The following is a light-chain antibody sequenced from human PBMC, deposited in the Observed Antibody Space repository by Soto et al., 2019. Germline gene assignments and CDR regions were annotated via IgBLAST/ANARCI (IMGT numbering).Light chain of an antibody. V-gene: IGKV1-17*01. CDR2: GAS. CDR3: LQNDGDTYS. Sequence: DVQMTQSPSSLSASVGDRVTITCRASQGIRSNLNWYQQKPGQAPKRLIYGASTLQSGVPSRFGGSGSGTEFTLTITSLQPEDFATYCCLQNDGDTYSFGQGT. CDR1: QGIRSN. J-gene: IGKJ2*01.